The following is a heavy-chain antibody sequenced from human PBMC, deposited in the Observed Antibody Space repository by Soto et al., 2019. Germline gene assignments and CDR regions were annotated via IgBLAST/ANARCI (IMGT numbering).Heavy chain of an antibody. CDR1: GFTFSSYG. V-gene: IGHV3-33*01. Sequence: QVQLVESGGGVVQPGRSLRLSCAASGFTFSSYGMHWVRQAPGKGLEWVAVIWYDGSNKYYADSVKGRFTISRDNSKNALYRQMNSLRAEDTAVYYCARKGYCSGGSCYSNSYYGMDVWGQGTKVTVSS. CDR3: ARKGYCSGGSCYSNSYYGMDV. D-gene: IGHD2-15*01. J-gene: IGHJ6*02. CDR2: IWYDGSNK.